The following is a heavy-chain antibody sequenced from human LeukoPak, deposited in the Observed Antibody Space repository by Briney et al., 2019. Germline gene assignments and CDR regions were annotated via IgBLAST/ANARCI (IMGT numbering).Heavy chain of an antibody. Sequence: PGGSLRLSCAASGFSVTNNYMSWVRQAPGKGLEWVSVFYVGGATYYADSVKGRFTISRDNSENTLYLQMNSLRAEDTAVYYCAKDTDKWLVDAFDIWGQGTMVTVSS. CDR1: GFSVTNNY. V-gene: IGHV3-53*01. J-gene: IGHJ3*02. CDR2: FYVGGAT. D-gene: IGHD6-19*01. CDR3: AKDTDKWLVDAFDI.